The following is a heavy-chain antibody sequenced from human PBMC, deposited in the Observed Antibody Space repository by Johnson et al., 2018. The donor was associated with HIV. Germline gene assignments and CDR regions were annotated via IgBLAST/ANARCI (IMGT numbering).Heavy chain of an antibody. D-gene: IGHD1-26*01. Sequence: VQLVESGGGLAKPAWSPRLSCAASQFTLSRDNMNCVRQAPGNGLALVGQVNPNGGNTNLIESAKARFHTSRNNAENTLHLQMNSLRTEDTAFYYCARDRYSGSFTLGAFDIWGQGTVVTVSS. V-gene: IGHV3-25*05. CDR2: VNPNGGNT. CDR1: QFTLSRDN. CDR3: ARDRYSGSFTLGAFDI. J-gene: IGHJ3*02.